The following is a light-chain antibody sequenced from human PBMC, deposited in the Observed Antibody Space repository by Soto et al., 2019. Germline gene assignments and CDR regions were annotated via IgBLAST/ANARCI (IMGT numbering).Light chain of an antibody. V-gene: IGKV3-15*01. Sequence: EIVMTQSPATLSVSPGERATLSCRASQSVSSNLAWYQQKPGQAPRLLIYGASTSATGIPARFSGSGSGTEFTLTISSLQSEDFAVYYCQQYNNWPQTFGQGTKVEI. J-gene: IGKJ1*01. CDR1: QSVSSN. CDR3: QQYNNWPQT. CDR2: GAS.